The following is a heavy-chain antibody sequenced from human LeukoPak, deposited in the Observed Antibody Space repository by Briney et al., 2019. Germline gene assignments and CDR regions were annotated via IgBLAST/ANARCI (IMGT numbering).Heavy chain of an antibody. J-gene: IGHJ3*02. CDR2: IKSKTDGGTT. CDR3: TTDAVSRIWWELPNDAFNI. V-gene: IGHV3-15*01. Sequence: GGSLRLSCAASGFTFSNAWMSWVRQAPGKGLEWVGRIKSKTDGGTTDYAAPVKGRFTISRDDSKNTLYLQMNSLKTEDTAVYYCTTDAVSRIWWELPNDAFNICGQGTMVTVSS. D-gene: IGHD1-26*01. CDR1: GFTFSNAW.